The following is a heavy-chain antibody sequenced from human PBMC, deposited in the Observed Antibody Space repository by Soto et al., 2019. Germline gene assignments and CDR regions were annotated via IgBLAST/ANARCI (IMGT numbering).Heavy chain of an antibody. CDR2: ISYDGSNK. CDR3: ATDGDFGAFDI. D-gene: IGHD3-10*01. Sequence: GGSLRLSCAASGFTFSSYGMHWVRQAPGKGLEWVAVISYDGSNKYYADSVKGRFTISRDNSKNTLYLQMNSLRAEDTAVYYCATDGDFGAFDIWGQGTMVTVSS. J-gene: IGHJ3*02. V-gene: IGHV3-30*03. CDR1: GFTFSSYG.